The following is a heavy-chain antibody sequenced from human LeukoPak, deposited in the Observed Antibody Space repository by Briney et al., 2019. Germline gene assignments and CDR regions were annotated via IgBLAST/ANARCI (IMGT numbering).Heavy chain of an antibody. J-gene: IGHJ3*02. Sequence: SQTLSLTCTVSGGSISSGGYYWSWIRQHPGKGLEWIWYIYYSGSTYYNPSLKSRVTISVDTSKNQFSLKLSSVTAADTAVYYCARAKMTTSAFDIWGQGTMVTVSS. CDR2: IYYSGST. D-gene: IGHD5-24*01. CDR3: ARAKMTTSAFDI. CDR1: GGSISSGGYY. V-gene: IGHV4-31*03.